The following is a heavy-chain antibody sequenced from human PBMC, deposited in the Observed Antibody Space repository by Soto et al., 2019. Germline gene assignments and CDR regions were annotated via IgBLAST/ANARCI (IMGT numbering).Heavy chain of an antibody. CDR3: ARAGRDGYNA. CDR2: INHSGST. Sequence: QVQLQQWGAGLLKPSETLSLTCAVYGGSFSGYYWSWIRQPPGKGLEWIGEINHSGSTNYNPSLKXXVXIXXDTSKNQFSLKLSSVTAADTAVYYCARAGRDGYNAWGQGTLVTVSS. J-gene: IGHJ5*02. CDR1: GGSFSGYY. V-gene: IGHV4-34*01. D-gene: IGHD5-12*01.